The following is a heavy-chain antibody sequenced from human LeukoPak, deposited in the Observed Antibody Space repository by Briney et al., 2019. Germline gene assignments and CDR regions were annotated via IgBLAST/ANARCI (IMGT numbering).Heavy chain of an antibody. V-gene: IGHV3-30*04. D-gene: IGHD3-10*01. CDR2: ISYDGSNK. J-gene: IGHJ4*02. Sequence: GGSLRLSCAASGFTFSSYAMHWVRQAPGKGLEWVAVISYDGSNKYYADSVKGRFTISRDNSKNTLSLQMNSLIADDTAVYYCAKYRGTTMVSSRVGFDYWGQGTLVTVSS. CDR1: GFTFSSYA. CDR3: AKYRGTTMVSSRVGFDY.